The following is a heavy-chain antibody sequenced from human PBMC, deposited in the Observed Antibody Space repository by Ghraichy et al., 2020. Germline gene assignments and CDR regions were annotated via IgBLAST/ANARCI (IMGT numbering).Heavy chain of an antibody. J-gene: IGHJ4*02. CDR3: AHEPFCIGGSCPIDY. D-gene: IGHD2-15*01. CDR2: IYYNDRK. CDR1: GFSLTTTGVG. V-gene: IGHV2-5*01. Sequence: SGPTLVKPTQTLTLTCTFSGFSLTTTGVGVAWIRQPPGKALEWLAFIYYNDRKRYSPSLRNRLTITKDTSRNQVVLTVTNMDPVDTATYYCAHEPFCIGGSCPIDYWGQGTLVTVSS.